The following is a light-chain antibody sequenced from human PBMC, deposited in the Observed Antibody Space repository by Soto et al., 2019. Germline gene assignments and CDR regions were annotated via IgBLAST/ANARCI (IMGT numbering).Light chain of an antibody. J-gene: IGKJ1*01. CDR3: QLFGRPPPAWT. CDR1: QRCSSSY. Sequence: EIVLTQSPGTLPLSPGERATLSHSASQRCSSSYLAWYQQKPGQTPRLLTLDASSRATGIPDRFSGSGTATGFTLTISRREPEDYAVYYCQLFGRPPPAWTFGQGTKVELK. V-gene: IGKV3-20*01. CDR2: DAS.